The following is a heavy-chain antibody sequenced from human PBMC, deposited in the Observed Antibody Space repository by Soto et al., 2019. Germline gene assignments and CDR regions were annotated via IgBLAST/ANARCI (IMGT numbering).Heavy chain of an antibody. D-gene: IGHD3-9*01. J-gene: IGHJ4*02. CDR3: ARGPSYCDILTGYYQTQPFDY. CDR2: INHSGST. CDR1: GGSFSGYY. Sequence: NPSETLSLTCAVYGGSFSGYYWSWIRQPPGKGLEWIGEINHSGSTNYNPSLKSRVTISVDTSKNQFSLKLSSVTAADTAVYYCARGPSYCDILTGYYQTQPFDYWGQGTLVTVSS. V-gene: IGHV4-34*01.